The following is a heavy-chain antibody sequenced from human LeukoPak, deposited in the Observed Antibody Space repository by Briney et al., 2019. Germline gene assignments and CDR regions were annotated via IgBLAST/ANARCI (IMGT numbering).Heavy chain of an antibody. D-gene: IGHD3-22*01. CDR3: ARGYRYYYDSSGINY. CDR1: GFTFSSYA. J-gene: IGHJ4*02. Sequence: GGSLRLSCAASGFTFSSYAMSWVRQAPGKGLEWVSYISSSGSTIYYADSVKGRFTISRDNAKNSLYLQMNSLRAEDTAVYYCARGYRYYYDSSGINYWGQGTLVTVSS. V-gene: IGHV3-48*04. CDR2: ISSSGSTI.